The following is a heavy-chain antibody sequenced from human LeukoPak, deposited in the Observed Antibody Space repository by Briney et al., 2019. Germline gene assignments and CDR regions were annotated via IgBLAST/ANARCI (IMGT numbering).Heavy chain of an antibody. J-gene: IGHJ1*01. V-gene: IGHV3-21*01. CDR1: GFTFSSYS. D-gene: IGHD2-2*01. CDR2: ISSSSSYI. Sequence: GGSLRLSCAASGFTFSSYSMNWVRQAPGKGLEWVSSISSSSSYIYYAGSVKGRFTISRDNAKNSLYLQMNSLRAEDTAVYYCARGGIVVVPAANPWDWGQGTLVTVSS. CDR3: ARGGIVVVPAANPWD.